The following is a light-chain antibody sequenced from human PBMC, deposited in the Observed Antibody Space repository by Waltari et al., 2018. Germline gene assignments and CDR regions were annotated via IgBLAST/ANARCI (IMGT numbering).Light chain of an antibody. CDR2: DSY. J-gene: IGLJ2*01. CDR1: TGAVTSVHY. V-gene: IGLV7-46*01. Sequence: QAVVTQEPSLTVSPGGTVTLTCGSSTGAVTSVHYPYWLQQKPGQAPRTLIYDSYIKQSWTPARFSASLVGGKAVLTLSGAQAEDEAKYYCWLAYTGGIVVFGGGTELAVL. CDR3: WLAYTGGIVV.